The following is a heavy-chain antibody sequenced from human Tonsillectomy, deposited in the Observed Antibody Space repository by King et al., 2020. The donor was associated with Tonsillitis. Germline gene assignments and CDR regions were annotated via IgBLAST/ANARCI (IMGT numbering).Heavy chain of an antibody. CDR2: INTYNDNT. J-gene: IGHJ4*02. CDR3: ARGEAMTTFDF. Sequence: VQLVQSGAEVKKPGASVKVSCKASGYTFNTYGITWVRQAPGQGLEWRGWINTYNDNTNYAQNLQDRVTMTTDTSTSTAYMELRSLRSDDTAIYYCARGEAMTTFDFWGQGTLVTVSS. D-gene: IGHD4-11*01. CDR1: GYTFNTYG. V-gene: IGHV1-18*04.